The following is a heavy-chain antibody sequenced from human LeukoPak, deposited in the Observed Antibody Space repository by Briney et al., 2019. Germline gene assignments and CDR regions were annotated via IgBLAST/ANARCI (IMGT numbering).Heavy chain of an antibody. CDR1: GFTFSTYG. J-gene: IGHJ4*02. D-gene: IGHD3-3*01. CDR3: ARDLEIGSSSYYFDY. Sequence: QPGGSLRLSCAASGFTFSTYGMHWVRQAPGKGLEWVAVIWYDGSNKYYADSVRGRFTISRDNFKNTLYLQMNSLRAEDTAVYYCARDLEIGSSSYYFDYWGQGTLVTVSS. V-gene: IGHV3-33*01. CDR2: IWYDGSNK.